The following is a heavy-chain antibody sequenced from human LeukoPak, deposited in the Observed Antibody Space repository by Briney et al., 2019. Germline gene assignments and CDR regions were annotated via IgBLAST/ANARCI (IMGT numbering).Heavy chain of an antibody. V-gene: IGHV4-34*01. Sequence: SETLSLTCAVYGGSFSGYYWSWIRQPPGKGLEWIGSIYYSGSTYYNPSLKSRVTISVDTSKNQFSLKLSSVTAADTAVYYCARHYDGGVPAALAFWGQGTLVTVSS. CDR3: ARHYDGGVPAALAF. D-gene: IGHD2-2*01. CDR2: IYYSGST. CDR1: GGSFSGYY. J-gene: IGHJ4*02.